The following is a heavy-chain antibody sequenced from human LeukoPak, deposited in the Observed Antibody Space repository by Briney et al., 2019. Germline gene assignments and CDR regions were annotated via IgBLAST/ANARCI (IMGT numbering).Heavy chain of an antibody. D-gene: IGHD6-13*01. CDR2: IIPIFGTA. V-gene: IGHV1-69*01. CDR3: ARGSAAGTVSGAFDI. J-gene: IGHJ3*02. CDR1: GGTFSSYA. Sequence: ASVKVSCKASGGTFSSYAISWVRQAPGQGLEWMGGIIPIFGTANYAQKFQGRVTITADESTSTAYMELSSLRSEDTAVYYCARGSAAGTVSGAFDIWGQGTMVTVSS.